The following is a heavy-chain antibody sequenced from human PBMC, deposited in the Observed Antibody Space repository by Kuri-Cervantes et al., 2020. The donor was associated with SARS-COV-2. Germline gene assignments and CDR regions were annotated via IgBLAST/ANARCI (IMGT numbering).Heavy chain of an antibody. D-gene: IGHD3-16*01. J-gene: IGHJ4*02. V-gene: IGHV3-7*01. CDR1: GFTFSSYW. CDR2: IRQDAGGK. CDR3: ARDHGGALDS. Sequence: GGSLRLSCAASGFTFSSYWMAWVRQAPGKGLEWVANIRQDAGGKNCVDSVRGRFTISRDNAKNSLYLQMNSLGAEDTAVYYCARDHGGALDSWGQGTLVTVSS.